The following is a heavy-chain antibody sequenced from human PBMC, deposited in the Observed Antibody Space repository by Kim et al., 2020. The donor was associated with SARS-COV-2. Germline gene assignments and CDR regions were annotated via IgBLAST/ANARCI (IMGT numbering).Heavy chain of an antibody. CDR2: INPNSGGT. D-gene: IGHD3-22*01. J-gene: IGHJ4*02. V-gene: IGHV1-2*02. CDR1: GYTFTGYY. CDR3: ARGQVYYYDRAAFDY. Sequence: ASVKVSCKASGYTFTGYYMHWVRQAPGQGLEWMGWINPNSGGTNYAQKFQGRVTMTRDTSISTAYMELSRLRSDDTAVYYCARGQVYYYDRAAFDYWGQGTLVTVSS.